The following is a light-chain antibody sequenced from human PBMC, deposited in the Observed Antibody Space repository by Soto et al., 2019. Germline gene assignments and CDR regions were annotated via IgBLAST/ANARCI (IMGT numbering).Light chain of an antibody. Sequence: QSVLTQPASVSGSPGQSITISCTGTSSDVGSYNLVSWYQQHPGKAPKLMIYEVSKRPSGVSNRFSGSKSGNTASLTISGLQAEDEADYYCCSYGGSSSNYVFGTGTKVTVL. V-gene: IGLV2-23*02. CDR1: SSDVGSYNL. J-gene: IGLJ1*01. CDR3: CSYGGSSSNYV. CDR2: EVS.